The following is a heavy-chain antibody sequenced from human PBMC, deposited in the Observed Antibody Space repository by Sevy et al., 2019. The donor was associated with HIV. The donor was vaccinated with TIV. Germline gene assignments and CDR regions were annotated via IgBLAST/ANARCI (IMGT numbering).Heavy chain of an antibody. D-gene: IGHD6-19*01. Sequence: ASVKVSCKVSGYTLTELSMHWVRQAPGKGLEWMGGFDPEDGETIYAQKFQGRVTMTEETSTDTAYMELSSLRSEDTAVYYCATESIAVAGGFDYWGQGTLVTVSS. V-gene: IGHV1-24*01. CDR3: ATESIAVAGGFDY. CDR2: FDPEDGET. CDR1: GYTLTELS. J-gene: IGHJ4*02.